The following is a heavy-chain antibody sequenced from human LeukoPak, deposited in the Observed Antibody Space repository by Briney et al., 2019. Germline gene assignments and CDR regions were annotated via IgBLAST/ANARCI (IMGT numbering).Heavy chain of an antibody. D-gene: IGHD1-1*01. V-gene: IGHV3-30*02. CDR2: IRYDETKE. CDR3: AKAAVATGYHYTYYMDV. Sequence: GGSLRLSCAASGFMFTSYGMHWVRQAPGRGLEWVAFIRYDETKEFYADSVKGRFTVSRDNSKSTLYLQMNSLRPEDTGVYCCAKAAVATGYHYTYYMDVWGKGTTVTIS. J-gene: IGHJ6*03. CDR1: GFMFTSYG.